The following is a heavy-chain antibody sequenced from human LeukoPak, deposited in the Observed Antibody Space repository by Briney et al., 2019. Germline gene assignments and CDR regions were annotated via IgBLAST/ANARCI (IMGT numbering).Heavy chain of an antibody. J-gene: IGHJ3*02. CDR1: GXTFSSYS. V-gene: IGHV3-21*01. D-gene: IGHD2-15*01. CDR3: AREPDIVVVVAATDAFDI. CDR2: ISSSSSYI. Sequence: GGSLRLSCAASGXTFSSYSMNWVRQAPGKGLEWVSSISSSSSYIYYADSVKGRFTISRDNAKNSLYLQMNSLRAEDTAVYYCAREPDIVVVVAATDAFDIWGQGTMVNVSS.